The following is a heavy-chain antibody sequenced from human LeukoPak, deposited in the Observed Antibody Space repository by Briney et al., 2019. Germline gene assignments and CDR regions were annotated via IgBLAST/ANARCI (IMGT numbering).Heavy chain of an antibody. Sequence: GRSLRLFCAASGFTFSNYAMHWVRQAPGKGLECVAVISFDGSDKYYADSVKGRFTISRDNSENTLYVQMNSLRAEDTAVYYCARGTYYYDSSGYYSGGLGYWGQGTLVTVSS. V-gene: IGHV3-30*04. CDR1: GFTFSNYA. J-gene: IGHJ4*02. CDR2: ISFDGSDK. D-gene: IGHD3-22*01. CDR3: ARGTYYYDSSGYYSGGLGY.